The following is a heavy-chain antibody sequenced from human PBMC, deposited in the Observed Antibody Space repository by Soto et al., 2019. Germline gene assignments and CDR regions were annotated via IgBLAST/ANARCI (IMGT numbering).Heavy chain of an antibody. V-gene: IGHV3-20*04. CDR3: ARDPRRTAKFWSGSDY. CDR2: INWNGGST. J-gene: IGHJ4*02. CDR1: GFTFDDYG. D-gene: IGHD3-3*01. Sequence: GGSLRLSCAASGFTFDDYGMSWVRQAPGKGLEWVSGINWNGGSTGYADSVKGRFTISRDNAKNSLYLQMNSLRAEDTALYYCARDPRRTAKFWSGSDYWGQGTLVTVSS.